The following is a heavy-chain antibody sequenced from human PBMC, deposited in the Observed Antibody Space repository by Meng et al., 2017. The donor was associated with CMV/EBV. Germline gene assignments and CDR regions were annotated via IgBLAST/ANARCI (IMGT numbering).Heavy chain of an antibody. J-gene: IGHJ3*02. V-gene: IGHV4-59*01. D-gene: IGHD3-16*01. CDR2: IYYSGST. CDR1: GGSISSYY. Sequence: GSLRLSCTVSGGSISSYYWSWIRQPPGKGLEWIGYIYYSGSTNYNPPLKSRVTISVDTSKNQFSLKLSSVTAADTAVYYCARGGALAAFDIWGQGTMVTVSS. CDR3: ARGGALAAFDI.